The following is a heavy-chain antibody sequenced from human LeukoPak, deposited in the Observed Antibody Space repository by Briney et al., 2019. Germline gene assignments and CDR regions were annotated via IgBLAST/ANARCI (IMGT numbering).Heavy chain of an antibody. J-gene: IGHJ4*02. CDR1: GGSISSSSYY. D-gene: IGHD3-10*01. CDR2: IYYSGST. Sequence: SETLSLTCTVSGGSISSSSYYWGWLRQPPGKGLEWIGSIYYSGSTYYNPSLKSRVTMSVDMSTRQISLKLSSVTAADTAVYYCARAAGGDGSGSLWGPGTLVTVSS. CDR3: ARAAGGDGSGSL. V-gene: IGHV4-39*07.